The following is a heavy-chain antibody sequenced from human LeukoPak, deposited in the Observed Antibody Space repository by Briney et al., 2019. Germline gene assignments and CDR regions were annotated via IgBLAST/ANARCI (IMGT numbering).Heavy chain of an antibody. V-gene: IGHV4-59*12. J-gene: IGHJ4*02. CDR1: VGSISGYL. CDR2: IYYRGNT. Sequence: PLETLSLTRTVSVGSISGYLWSWIGQPPGKELEGMGYIYYRGNTSYKPSIKSVGTMSLDTSARPFSLKLSSVTAADTAVYYCARDPTGTNYFDYWGQATLVTVSS. D-gene: IGHD1-7*01. CDR3: ARDPTGTNYFDY.